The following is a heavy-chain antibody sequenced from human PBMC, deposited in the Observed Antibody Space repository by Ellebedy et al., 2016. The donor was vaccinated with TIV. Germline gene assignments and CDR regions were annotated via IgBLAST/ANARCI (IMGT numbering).Heavy chain of an antibody. CDR2: IYHSGST. Sequence: MPSETLSLTCAVSGGSISSSNWWSWVRQPPGKGLEWIGEIYHSGSTDYNPSLKSRVTISMDKSKNQSSLKLRSVTAADTAVYYCARVDGIFSFDYWGQGTLVTVSS. CDR3: ARVDGIFSFDY. CDR1: GGSISSSNW. V-gene: IGHV4-4*02. J-gene: IGHJ4*02.